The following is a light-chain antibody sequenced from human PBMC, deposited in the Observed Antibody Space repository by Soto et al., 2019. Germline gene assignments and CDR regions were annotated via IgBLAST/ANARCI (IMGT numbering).Light chain of an antibody. J-gene: IGLJ2*01. Sequence: QPVLTQSPSASASLGASVKLTCTLSSGHSSYAIAWHQQQPEKGPRYLMKLNSDGTHSKEDGIPDRFSGSSSGAERYLTISGLQSEDEANCYCHTLGTGIHVVFGGGTKVTVL. CDR3: HTLGTGIHVV. CDR2: LNSDGTH. CDR1: SGHSSYA. V-gene: IGLV4-69*01.